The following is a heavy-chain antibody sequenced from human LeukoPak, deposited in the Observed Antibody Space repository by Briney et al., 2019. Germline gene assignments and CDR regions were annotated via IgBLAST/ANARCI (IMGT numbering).Heavy chain of an antibody. J-gene: IGHJ4*02. Sequence: RGSLRLSCAASGFTFSSYSMNWVRQAPGKGLEWVSYIRSSSSTIYYADSVKGRFTISRDNAKNSLYLQMNSLRAEDTAVYYCARDGSGRVPEMSAPDYWGQGTLATVSS. CDR3: ARDGSGRVPEMSAPDY. CDR1: GFTFSSYS. V-gene: IGHV3-48*01. CDR2: IRSSSSTI. D-gene: IGHD3-10*01.